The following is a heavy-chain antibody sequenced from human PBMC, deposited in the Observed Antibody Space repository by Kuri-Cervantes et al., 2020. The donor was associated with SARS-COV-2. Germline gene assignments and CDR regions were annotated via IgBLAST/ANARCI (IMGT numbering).Heavy chain of an antibody. V-gene: IGHV3-23*01. CDR1: GFTFSSYA. D-gene: IGHD6-13*01. CDR3: AKAVRRIAAARYDLDY. Sequence: GESLKISCAASGFTFSSYAMSWVRQAPGKGLEWVSAISGSGDSTCYADSVKGRFTISRDNSKNTLYLQMNSLRAEDTAVCYCAKAVRRIAAARYDLDYWGQGTLVTVSS. J-gene: IGHJ4*02. CDR2: ISGSGDST.